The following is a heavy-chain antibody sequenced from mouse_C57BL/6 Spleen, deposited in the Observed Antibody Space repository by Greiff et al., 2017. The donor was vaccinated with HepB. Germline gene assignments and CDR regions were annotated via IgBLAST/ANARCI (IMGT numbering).Heavy chain of an antibody. Sequence: EVNVVESGGGLVKPGGSLKLSCAASGFTFSSYAMSWVRQTPEKRLEWVATISDGGSYTYYPDNVKGRFTISRDNAKNNLYLQMSHLKSEDTAMYYCARDDYGSSLDYWGQGTTLTVSS. J-gene: IGHJ2*01. CDR1: GFTFSSYA. D-gene: IGHD1-1*01. CDR3: ARDDYGSSLDY. CDR2: ISDGGSYT. V-gene: IGHV5-4*01.